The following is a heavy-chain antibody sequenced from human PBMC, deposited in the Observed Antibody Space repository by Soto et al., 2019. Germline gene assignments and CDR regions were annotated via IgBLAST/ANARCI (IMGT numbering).Heavy chain of an antibody. Sequence: QVELVESGGGVVQPGGSLRLACAASGFTFSSYGMHWVRQAPGKGLEWVAVIWFDGSKEFYAASVEGRFTISRDNHKNMVYLEMNSPRDVDTTVYYCARAVPAAKGWFDSWGQGTRVIVSS. D-gene: IGHD2-2*01. CDR3: ARAVPAAKGWFDS. V-gene: IGHV3-33*01. J-gene: IGHJ5*01. CDR2: IWFDGSKE. CDR1: GFTFSSYG.